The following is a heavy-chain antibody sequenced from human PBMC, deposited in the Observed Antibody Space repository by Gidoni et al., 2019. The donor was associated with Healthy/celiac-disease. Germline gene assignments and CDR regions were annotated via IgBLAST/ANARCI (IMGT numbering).Heavy chain of an antibody. V-gene: IGHV3-30*18. CDR2: ISYDGSNK. J-gene: IGHJ4*02. Sequence: QVQLVESGGGVVQPGRSLRLSCAASGFTFSSYGMHWVRQAPGKGLEWVAVISYDGSNKYYADSVKGRFTISRDNSKNTLYLQMNSLRAEDTAVYYCAKRAYYDSSGYSGPDYWGQGTLVTVSS. CDR1: GFTFSSYG. CDR3: AKRAYYDSSGYSGPDY. D-gene: IGHD3-22*01.